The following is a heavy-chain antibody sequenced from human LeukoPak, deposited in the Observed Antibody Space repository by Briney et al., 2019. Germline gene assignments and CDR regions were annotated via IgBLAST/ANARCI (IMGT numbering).Heavy chain of an antibody. CDR3: ARIGGTPY. CDR1: GFSFSGYG. CDR2: IRYDGINK. V-gene: IGHV3-30*02. Sequence: PGGSLRLSCAASGFSFSGYGMHWVRQAPGKGLEWVAFIRYDGINKYYADSVKGRFTISRDNSKNTLYLQMNSLRAEDTAVYYCARIGGTPYWGQGTLVTVSS. J-gene: IGHJ4*02. D-gene: IGHD2/OR15-2a*01.